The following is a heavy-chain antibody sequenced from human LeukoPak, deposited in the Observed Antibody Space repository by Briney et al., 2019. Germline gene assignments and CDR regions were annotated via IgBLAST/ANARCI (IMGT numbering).Heavy chain of an antibody. V-gene: IGHV3-48*01. J-gene: IGHJ4*02. CDR1: GFTFSSYS. CDR2: ISSSSSTI. Sequence: GGSLRLSCAASGFTFSSYSMNWVRQAPGKGLEWVSYISSSSSTIYYADSVKGRFTISRDNAKNSLYLQMNRLRAEDTAVYYCAREGDGMVRGVIIRSLFDYWGQGTLVTVSS. CDR3: AREGDGMVRGVIIRSLFDY. D-gene: IGHD3-10*01.